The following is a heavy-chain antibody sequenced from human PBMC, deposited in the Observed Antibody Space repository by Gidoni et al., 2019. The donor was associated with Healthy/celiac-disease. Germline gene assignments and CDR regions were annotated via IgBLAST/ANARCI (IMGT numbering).Heavy chain of an antibody. CDR2: INDVGYT. Sequence: QVQLQESGPGLVKPSETLSLTCTVSGYSISRGYYWDWIRHSPGKGLEWIGSINDVGYTYYHPSLQSRLSLSVDNSKNQFFLRLRSMTAADTALYFCAKRREGDAFDVWGRGTRGAVSS. V-gene: IGHV4-38-2*02. CDR3: AKRREGDAFDV. CDR1: GYSISRGYY. J-gene: IGHJ3*01.